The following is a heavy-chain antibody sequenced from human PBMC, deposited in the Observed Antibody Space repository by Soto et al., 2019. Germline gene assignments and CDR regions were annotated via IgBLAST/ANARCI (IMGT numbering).Heavy chain of an antibody. CDR1: GFAFSDYY. J-gene: IGHJ4*02. Sequence: GGSLRLSCAASGFAFSDYYMSWIRQAPGKGLEWVSYISTSGSTIYYAASVKGRFTISRDNAKNSLYLQMNSLRAEDTAVYYCARPYCSSTSCPDYWGKGTLVTVSS. V-gene: IGHV3-11*01. CDR3: ARPYCSSTSCPDY. D-gene: IGHD2-2*01. CDR2: ISTSGSTI.